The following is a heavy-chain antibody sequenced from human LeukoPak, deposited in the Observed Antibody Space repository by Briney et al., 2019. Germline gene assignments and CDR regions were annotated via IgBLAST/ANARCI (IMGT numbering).Heavy chain of an antibody. CDR1: GFTVSSNY. V-gene: IGHV3-66*01. CDR2: IYSGGST. D-gene: IGHD3-9*01. Sequence: GGSLRLSCAASGFTVSSNYMSWVRQAPGKGLEWVSVIYSGGSTYYADSVKGRFTISRDNSKNTVYLQMNSLRDEDTAVYYCAKDGARYLLTYYFEYWGQGTLVTVSS. J-gene: IGHJ4*02. CDR3: AKDGARYLLTYYFEY.